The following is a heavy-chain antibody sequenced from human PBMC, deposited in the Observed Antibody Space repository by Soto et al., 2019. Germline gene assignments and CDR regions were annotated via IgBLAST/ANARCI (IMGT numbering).Heavy chain of an antibody. V-gene: IGHV4-34*01. J-gene: IGHJ6*02. CDR1: GGSFY. CDR2: IRHSGST. D-gene: IGHD4-17*01. CDR3: ARGGGDYDYAVDV. Sequence: QVQLQQWGAGLLKPSETLSLNCAVYGGSFYWTWIRQPPGKGLGRIGEIRHSGSTNYNPSLKSRVSISIDRSKSQVSLTVYSVTAADTAVYYCARGGGDYDYAVDVWGQGTTVTVSS.